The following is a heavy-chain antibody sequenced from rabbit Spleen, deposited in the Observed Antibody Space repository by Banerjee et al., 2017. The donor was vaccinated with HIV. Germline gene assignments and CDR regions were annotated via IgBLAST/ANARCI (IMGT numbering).Heavy chain of an antibody. CDR3: ARDSGSSFSSYGMDL. V-gene: IGHV1S45*01. CDR1: GVSFSGSSY. J-gene: IGHJ6*01. Sequence: QEQLVESGGGLVKPGTSLTLTCIASGVSFSGSSYMCWVRQAPGKGLEWIACTAGGRSAFTYYASWAKGRFTISKASSTTVTLQMTSLTAADTATYFCARDSGSSFSSYGMDLWGPGTLVTVS. CDR2: TAGGRSAFT. D-gene: IGHD8-1*01.